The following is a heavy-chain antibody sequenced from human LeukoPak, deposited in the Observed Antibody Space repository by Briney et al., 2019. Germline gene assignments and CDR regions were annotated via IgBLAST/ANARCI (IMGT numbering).Heavy chain of an antibody. CDR3: ARAWGYYDSSGWAHAFDI. D-gene: IGHD3-22*01. CDR2: IYYSGSA. CDR1: SGSISSYN. Sequence: SETLSLTCTDPSGSISSYNWCWIRQPPRKRLWRVGHIYYSGSANYNPSLKSRATISVATSSNKFSLRLSSVTAAGTAVYYCARAWGYYDSSGWAHAFDIWGQGTMVTVSS. V-gene: IGHV4-59*01. J-gene: IGHJ3*02.